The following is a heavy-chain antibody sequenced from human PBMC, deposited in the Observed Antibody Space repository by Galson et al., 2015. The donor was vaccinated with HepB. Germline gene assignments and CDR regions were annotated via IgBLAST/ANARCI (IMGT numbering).Heavy chain of an antibody. J-gene: IGHJ2*01. CDR1: GFTFSSYW. CDR3: ARDWESGAYCGGDCYPSWYFDL. CDR2: IKQDGSEK. Sequence: SLRLSCAASGFTFSSYWMSWVRQAPGKGLEWVVNIKQDGSEKYYVDSVKGRFTISRDNAKNSLYLQMNSLRAEDTAVYYCARDWESGAYCGGDCYPSWYFDLWGRGTLVTVSS. V-gene: IGHV3-7*03. D-gene: IGHD2-21*02.